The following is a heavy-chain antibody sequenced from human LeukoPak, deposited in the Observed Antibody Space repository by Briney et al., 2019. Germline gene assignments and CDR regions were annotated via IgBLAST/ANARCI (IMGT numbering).Heavy chain of an antibody. CDR1: GFTVSSNY. CDR2: IYSGGST. CDR3: ASSKPGYSSSWYVGAFDI. V-gene: IGHV3-53*01. J-gene: IGHJ3*02. D-gene: IGHD6-13*01. Sequence: GGSLRLSCAASGFTVSSNYMSWVRQAPGKGLEWVSVIYSGGSTYYADSVKGRFTISRDNSKNTLYLQMNSLRAEDTAVYYCASSKPGYSSSWYVGAFDIWGQGTMVTVSS.